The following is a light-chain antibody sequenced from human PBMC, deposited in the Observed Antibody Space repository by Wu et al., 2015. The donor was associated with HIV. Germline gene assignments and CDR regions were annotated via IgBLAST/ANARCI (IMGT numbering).Light chain of an antibody. CDR3: QQYGSSPRR. CDR1: QSVSSSY. Sequence: EIVLTQSPGTLSLSPGERATLSCRASQSVSSSYLAWYQQKPGQAPRLLIYGASSRATGIPDRFSGSGSGTDFTLTISRLEPEDFAVYYCQQYGSSPRRFGQGTKVKVK. J-gene: IGKJ1*01. CDR2: GAS. V-gene: IGKV3-20*01.